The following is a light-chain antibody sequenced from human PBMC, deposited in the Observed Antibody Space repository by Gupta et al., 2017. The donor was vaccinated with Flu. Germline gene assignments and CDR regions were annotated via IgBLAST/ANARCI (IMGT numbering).Light chain of an antibody. CDR1: QFISSN. V-gene: IGKV3-15*01. CDR3: KQYRNWPQT. Sequence: GEGVTLSCRASQFISSNLDWYQQRPGQAPRRLIFDASTRATGIPARFSGSGYGTEFTLTISNLQSEDFAVYYCKQYRNWPQTFGQGTKLEIK. CDR2: DAS. J-gene: IGKJ2*01.